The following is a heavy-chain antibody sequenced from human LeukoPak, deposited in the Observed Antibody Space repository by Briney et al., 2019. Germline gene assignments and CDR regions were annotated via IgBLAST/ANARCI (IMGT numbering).Heavy chain of an antibody. CDR1: GGSISSYY. V-gene: IGHV4-59*01. D-gene: IGHD2/OR15-2a*01. CDR3: ARDLNIPGAFDI. CDR2: IYYSGST. Sequence: KPSETLSLTCTVSGGSISSYYWSWIRQPPGKGLEWIGYIYYSGSTNYNPSLKSRVTISVDTSKNRFSLKLSSVTAADTAVYYCARDLNIPGAFDIWGQGTMVTVSS. J-gene: IGHJ3*02.